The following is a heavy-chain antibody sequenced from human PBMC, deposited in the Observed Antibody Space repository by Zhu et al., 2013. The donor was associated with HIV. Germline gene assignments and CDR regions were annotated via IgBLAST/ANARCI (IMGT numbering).Heavy chain of an antibody. CDR2: IIPIFGTA. Sequence: QVQLVQSGAEVKKPGSSVKVSCKASGGTFSSYAISWVRQAPGQGLEWMGGIIPIFGTANYAQKFQGRVTITVDASTRTAYVELTGLRYDDTAVYYCARGGVAGAPFDFWGQGTLVTVSS. D-gene: IGHD1-26*01. J-gene: IGHJ4*02. CDR1: GGTFSSYA. CDR3: ARGGVAGAPFDF. V-gene: IGHV1-69*01.